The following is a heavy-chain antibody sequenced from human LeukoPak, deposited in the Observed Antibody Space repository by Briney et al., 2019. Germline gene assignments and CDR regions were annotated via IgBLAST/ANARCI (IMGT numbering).Heavy chain of an antibody. V-gene: IGHV3-11*01. CDR3: ARSIGLAGGGVDV. Sequence: GGSLRLSCATSGFTFSTYAMSWVRQAPGKGLEWVSYITNGGSTIHHADSVRGRFTISRDNAKKTLYLQMNSLRAEDTAVYYCARSIGLAGGGVDVWGQGTTVTVSS. CDR1: GFTFSTYA. J-gene: IGHJ6*02. D-gene: IGHD4-23*01. CDR2: ITNGGSTI.